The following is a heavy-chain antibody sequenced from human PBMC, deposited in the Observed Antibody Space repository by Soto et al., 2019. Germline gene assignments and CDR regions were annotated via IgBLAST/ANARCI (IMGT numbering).Heavy chain of an antibody. CDR2: IYYSGST. CDR3: ARDLRWYDILTGYLDDYYYYGMDV. V-gene: IGHV4-59*01. D-gene: IGHD3-9*01. Sequence: SETLSLTCTVSGGSISSYYWSWIRQPPGKGLEWIGYIYYSGSTNYNPSLKSRVTISVDTSKNQFSLKLSSVTAADTAVYYCARDLRWYDILTGYLDDYYYYGMDVWGQGTTVTAP. CDR1: GGSISSYY. J-gene: IGHJ6*02.